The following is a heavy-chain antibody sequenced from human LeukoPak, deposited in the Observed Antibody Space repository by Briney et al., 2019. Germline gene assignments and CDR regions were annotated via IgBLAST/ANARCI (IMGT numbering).Heavy chain of an antibody. CDR1: GLNFSVYY. D-gene: IGHD3-3*01. V-gene: IGHV3-11*01. J-gene: IGHJ4*02. CDR3: VAGVALDY. CDR2: ISKPGTSV. Sequence: GGSLRLSCITSGLNFSVYYMTWIRQAPGNGLGAPGNGLEWLSHISKPGTSVYYADSVRGRFTISRDKVKNSLYLHMNNLRAEDTAVYYCVAGVALDYWGQGALVTVSS.